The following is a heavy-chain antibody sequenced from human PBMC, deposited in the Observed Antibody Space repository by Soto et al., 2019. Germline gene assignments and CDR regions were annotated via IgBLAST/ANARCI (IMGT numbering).Heavy chain of an antibody. CDR3: ARGLGYSYGSYYYYYYGMDV. J-gene: IGHJ6*02. D-gene: IGHD5-18*01. Sequence: SETLSLTCAVYGGSFSGYYWSWIRQPPGKGLEWIGEINHSGSTNYNPSLKSRVTISVDTSKNQFSLKLSSVTAADTAVYYCARGLGYSYGSYYYYYYGMDVWGQGTTVTVS. CDR2: INHSGST. V-gene: IGHV4-34*01. CDR1: GGSFSGYY.